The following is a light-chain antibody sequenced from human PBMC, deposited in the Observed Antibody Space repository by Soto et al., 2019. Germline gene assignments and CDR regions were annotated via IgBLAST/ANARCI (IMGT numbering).Light chain of an antibody. CDR2: YDS. CDR1: NIGSKS. Sequence: SYELTQPPSVSVAPGKTARITCGGNNIGSKSVHWYQQKPGQAPVLVIYYDSDRPSGSPERFSGSNSGNTATLTISRVEAGDEDDYYCQVWDSSSDHFVVFGGGTKLTVL. J-gene: IGLJ2*01. CDR3: QVWDSSSDHFVV. V-gene: IGLV3-21*04.